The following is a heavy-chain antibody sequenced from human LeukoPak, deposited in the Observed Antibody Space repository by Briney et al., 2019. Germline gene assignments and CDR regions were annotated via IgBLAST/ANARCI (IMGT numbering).Heavy chain of an antibody. Sequence: SQTLSLPCAVSDGSITSGGYSGSWIRQPPGKGLEWIGYIYYSGSTYYNPSLKSRVTISVDTSKNQFSLKPTSVTAADTAVYYCAEQPYGQHILWWEHGRNAFDIWGQGTMVTVPS. CDR3: AEQPYGQHILWWEHGRNAFDI. CDR1: DGSITSGGYS. D-gene: IGHD2-21*01. J-gene: IGHJ3*02. V-gene: IGHV4-30-2*03. CDR2: IYYSGST.